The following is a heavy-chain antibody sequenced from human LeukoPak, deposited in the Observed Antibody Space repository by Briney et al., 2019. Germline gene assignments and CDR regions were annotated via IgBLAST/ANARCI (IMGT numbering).Heavy chain of an antibody. V-gene: IGHV4-4*07. D-gene: IGHD2-2*01. CDR2: IYASGST. CDR1: GGSITSYY. J-gene: IGHJ5*02. Sequence: SETLSLTCTVSGGSITSYYWSWIRQPAGKGPEWIGRIYASGSTNYNPSLKSRVTMSVDTSKNQFSLRLNSVTAADTAVYYCARVGPRFQVVPAAISPDNWFDPWGQGTLVTVSS. CDR3: ARVGPRFQVVPAAISPDNWFDP.